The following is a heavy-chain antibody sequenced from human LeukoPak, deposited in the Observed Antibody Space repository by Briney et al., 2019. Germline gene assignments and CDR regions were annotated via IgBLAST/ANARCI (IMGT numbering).Heavy chain of an antibody. CDR3: ARVRNAARPYSSSFDY. D-gene: IGHD6-13*01. CDR1: GGSFSGYY. CDR2: IGISSNKI. J-gene: IGHJ4*02. Sequence: ETLSLTCAVYGGSFSGYYWSWIRQPPGKGLEWVSSIGISSNKIYYADSVKGRFIISRDNAKNTLYLQMNSLRAEDTAVYYCARVRNAARPYSSSFDYWGQGTLVTVSS. V-gene: IGHV3-21*01.